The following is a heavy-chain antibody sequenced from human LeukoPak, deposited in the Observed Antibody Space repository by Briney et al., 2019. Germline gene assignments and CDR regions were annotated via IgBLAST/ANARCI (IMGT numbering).Heavy chain of an antibody. V-gene: IGHV4-61*02. J-gene: IGHJ4*02. Sequence: SETLSLTCTVSGGSISSGNYYWSWIRQPAGEGLEWIGRIHTSGSTAYNPSLKSRVTVSGDTSKKQFSLKLSSVTAADTAVYHCARGRYYDDSGYYYSFDYWGQGTLVTVSS. CDR3: ARGRYYDDSGYYYSFDY. CDR2: IHTSGST. CDR1: GGSISSGNYY. D-gene: IGHD3-22*01.